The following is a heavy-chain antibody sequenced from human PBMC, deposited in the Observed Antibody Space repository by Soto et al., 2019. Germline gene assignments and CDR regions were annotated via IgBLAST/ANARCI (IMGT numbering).Heavy chain of an antibody. CDR2: IYYSGST. CDR3: AGGGSGRYCSGGSCDY. CDR1: GGSISSYY. J-gene: IGHJ4*02. V-gene: IGHV4-59*01. D-gene: IGHD2-15*01. Sequence: QVQLQESGPGLVKPSETLSLTCTVSGGSISSYYWSWIRQPPGKGLEWIGYIYYSGSTNYNPSLKSRVTISVDTSKNRLSLKLSSVTAADTAVYYCAGGGSGRYCSGGSCDYWGQGTLVTVSS.